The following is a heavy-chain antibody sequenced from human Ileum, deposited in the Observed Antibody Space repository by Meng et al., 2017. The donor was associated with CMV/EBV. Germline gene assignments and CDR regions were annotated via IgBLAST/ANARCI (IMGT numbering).Heavy chain of an antibody. J-gene: IGHJ5*02. V-gene: IGHV3-74*01. CDR2: INSDGSST. CDR3: AGGVGADNWFDP. CDR1: GFTVSSYW. Sequence: SCAASGFTVSSYWMHWVRQAPGKGLVWVSRINSDGSSTSYADSVKGRFTISRDNAKNTLYLQMNSLRAEDTAVYYCAGGVGADNWFDPWGQGTLVTVSS. D-gene: IGHD1-26*01.